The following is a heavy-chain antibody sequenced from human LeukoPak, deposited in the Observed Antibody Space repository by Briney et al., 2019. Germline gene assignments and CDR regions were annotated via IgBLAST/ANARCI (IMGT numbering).Heavy chain of an antibody. D-gene: IGHD4-11*01. CDR3: ARVWRTRPDYSKNYYYYGMDV. CDR1: GGSFSGYY. V-gene: IGHV4-34*01. J-gene: IGHJ6*02. CDR2: INHSGST. Sequence: RSSETLSLTCAVYGGSFSGYYWSWIRQPPGKGLEWIGEINHSGSTNYNPSLKSRVTISVDTSKNQFSLKLSSVTAADTAVYYCARVWRTRPDYSKNYYYYGMDVWGQGTTVTVSS.